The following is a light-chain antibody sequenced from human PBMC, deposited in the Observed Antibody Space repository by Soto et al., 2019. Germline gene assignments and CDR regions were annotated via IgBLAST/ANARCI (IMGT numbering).Light chain of an antibody. CDR1: QRISNW. V-gene: IGKV1-5*01. J-gene: IGKJ1*01. CDR2: DAS. CDR3: QQYNSYPRT. Sequence: DIQMTQSPSTLSASVGDRVTITCRASQRISNWLAWYQQIPGKAPKLLIYDASSFESGVPSRFSGSGSGTEFTLSISSLPPDDFETYYCQQYNSYPRTFGQGAKVDIK.